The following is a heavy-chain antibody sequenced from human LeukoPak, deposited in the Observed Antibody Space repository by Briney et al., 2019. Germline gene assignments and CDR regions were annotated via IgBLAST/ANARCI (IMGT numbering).Heavy chain of an antibody. CDR3: ARYSYYDFWSDYMDV. Sequence: GGSLRLSCAASGFTFDDYGMSWVRQAPGKGLEWVSGINWNGGSTGYADFVKGRFTISRDNAKNSLYLQMNSLRAEDTALYYCARYSYYDFWSDYMDVWGKGTTVTVSS. V-gene: IGHV3-20*04. CDR2: INWNGGST. D-gene: IGHD3-3*01. CDR1: GFTFDDYG. J-gene: IGHJ6*03.